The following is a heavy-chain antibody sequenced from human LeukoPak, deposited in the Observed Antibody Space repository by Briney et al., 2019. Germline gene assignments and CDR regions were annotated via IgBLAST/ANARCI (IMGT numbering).Heavy chain of an antibody. CDR1: GFTFSGYE. D-gene: IGHD7-27*01. J-gene: IGHJ4*02. V-gene: IGHV3-48*03. CDR2: ISSSGSNI. Sequence: PEGSLRLSCAASGFTFSGYEMNWVRQAPGKGLEWVSYISSSGSNIYYADSVKGRFTISRDNAKNSLYLQMDSLRAEDTAFYYCARDWGRGAFFDYWGQGTLVTVSS. CDR3: ARDWGRGAFFDY.